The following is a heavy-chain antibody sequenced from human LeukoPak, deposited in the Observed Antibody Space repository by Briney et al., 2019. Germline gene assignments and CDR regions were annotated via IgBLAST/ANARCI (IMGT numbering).Heavy chain of an antibody. CDR3: ARGEKPVLRFLEWSEPRKMDV. CDR1: GFTFSSYA. D-gene: IGHD3-3*01. CDR2: ISGSGGST. J-gene: IGHJ6*04. Sequence: PGGSLRLSCAASGFTFSSYAMSWVRQAPGKGLEWVSAISGSGGSTYYADSVKGRFTISRDNSKNTLYLQMNSLRAEDTAVHYCARGEKPVLRFLEWSEPRKMDVWGKGTTVTVSS. V-gene: IGHV3-23*01.